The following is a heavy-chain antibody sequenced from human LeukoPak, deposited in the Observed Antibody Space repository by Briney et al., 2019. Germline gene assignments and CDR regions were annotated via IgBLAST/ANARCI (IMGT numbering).Heavy chain of an antibody. CDR1: GGSISSGDYY. Sequence: SQTLSLTCTVSGGSISSGDYYWSWIRQPPGKGLEWIGYMYYSGSTFYNPSLKSRVTISVDTSKNQFSLTLTSVTAADTAVYYCATRGLGVVTDYFDYWGQGTLVTVSS. V-gene: IGHV4-30-4*01. CDR2: MYYSGST. D-gene: IGHD3-3*01. J-gene: IGHJ4*02. CDR3: ATRGLGVVTDYFDY.